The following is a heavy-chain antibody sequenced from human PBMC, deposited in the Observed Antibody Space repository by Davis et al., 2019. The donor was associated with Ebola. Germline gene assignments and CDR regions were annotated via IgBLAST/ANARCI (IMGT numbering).Heavy chain of an antibody. CDR2: IKHDGGQK. D-gene: IGHD2-15*01. J-gene: IGHJ4*02. CDR1: GFIFNGYF. CDR3: ARDWAVAAVGGVGKEFDY. V-gene: IGHV3-7*03. Sequence: GESLKISCAASGFIFNGYFMAWVRQAPGKGLEWVAHIKHDGGQKFYVDSVKGRFTISRDNAKNSVFLQMNSLRAEDTATYYCARDWAVAAVGGVGKEFDYWGQGTLVTVSS.